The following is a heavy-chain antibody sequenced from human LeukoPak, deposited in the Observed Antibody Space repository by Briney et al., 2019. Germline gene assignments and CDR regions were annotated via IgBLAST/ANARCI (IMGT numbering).Heavy chain of an antibody. CDR2: IIPIFGTA. V-gene: IGHV1-69*05. D-gene: IGHD3-10*01. Sequence: ASVKVSCKASGGTFSSNAISWVRQAPGQGLEWMGRIIPIFGTANYAQKFQGRVTITTDESTSTAYMELSSLRSEDTAVYYCARVSKEYYGSGSLDYWGQGTLVTVSS. CDR3: ARVSKEYYGSGSLDY. CDR1: GGTFSSNA. J-gene: IGHJ4*02.